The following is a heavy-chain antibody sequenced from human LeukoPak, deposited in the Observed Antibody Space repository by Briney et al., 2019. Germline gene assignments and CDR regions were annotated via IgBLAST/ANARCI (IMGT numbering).Heavy chain of an antibody. J-gene: IGHJ5*02. V-gene: IGHV1-69*05. Sequence: ASVKVSCKTSGGTFNNSAISWVRQAPGQGLEWLGGIMPLFGTAGYAQKFQGRVTITKDESTRTIYLELTSLTSDDTAVYYCARDVHGDYGSGWFDPWGQGTLVSVSS. CDR3: ARDVHGDYGSGWFDP. CDR2: IMPLFGTA. D-gene: IGHD4-17*01. CDR1: GGTFNNSA.